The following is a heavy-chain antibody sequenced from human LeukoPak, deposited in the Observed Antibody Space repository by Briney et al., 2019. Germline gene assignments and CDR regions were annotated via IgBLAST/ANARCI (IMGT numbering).Heavy chain of an antibody. CDR1: GFTFSSYA. CDR2: ISGSGGST. CDR3: AKDSLYCSSTSCLTFDY. Sequence: TGGSLRLSCAASGFTFSSYAMSWVRQAPGKGLEWVSAISGSGGSTYYADSVKGRFAISRGNSKNTLYLQVNSLRAEDTAVYYCAKDSLYCSSTSCLTFDYWGQGTLVTVSS. D-gene: IGHD2-2*01. J-gene: IGHJ4*02. V-gene: IGHV3-23*01.